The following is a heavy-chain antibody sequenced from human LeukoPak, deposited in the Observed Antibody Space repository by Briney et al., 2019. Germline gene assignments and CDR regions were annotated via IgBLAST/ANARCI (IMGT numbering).Heavy chain of an antibody. D-gene: IGHD2-15*01. CDR2: IYYSGST. CDR3: AREVESGYFDY. V-gene: IGHV4-59*12. CDR1: GGSISSYY. J-gene: IGHJ4*02. Sequence: SETLSLTCTVSGGSISSYYWSWIRQPPGKGLEWIGYIYYSGSTNYNPSLKSRVTISVDTSKNQFSLKLSSVTAADTAVYYCAREVESGYFDYWGQGTLVTVSS.